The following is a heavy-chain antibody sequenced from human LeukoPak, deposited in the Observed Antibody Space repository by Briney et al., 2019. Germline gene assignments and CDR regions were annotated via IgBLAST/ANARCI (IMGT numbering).Heavy chain of an antibody. CDR2: IKQDGSEK. CDR3: ARVNGDTVYGMDV. Sequence: PGGSLRLSCAAPRFTFSSYWMSWVRQAPGKGLEWVANIKQDGSEKYYVDSVKGRFTISRDNAKNSLYLQMNSLRAEDTAVYYCARVNGDTVYGMDVWGQGTTVTVSS. D-gene: IGHD2-8*01. J-gene: IGHJ6*02. CDR1: RFTFSSYW. V-gene: IGHV3-7*01.